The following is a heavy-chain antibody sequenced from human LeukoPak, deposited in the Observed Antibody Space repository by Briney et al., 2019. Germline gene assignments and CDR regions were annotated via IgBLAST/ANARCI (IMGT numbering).Heavy chain of an antibody. CDR1: GGSISGYY. V-gene: IGHV4-34*01. D-gene: IGHD1-20*01. CDR2: INHSGST. Sequence: KPSETLSLTCAVYGGSISGYYWSWIRQPPGKGLEWIGEINHSGSTNYNPSLKSRVTISVDTSKNQFSLKLSSVTAADTAVYYCAGGPRGSAIAGSTFSNFDYWGQGTLVTVSS. CDR3: AGGPRGSAIAGSTFSNFDY. J-gene: IGHJ4*02.